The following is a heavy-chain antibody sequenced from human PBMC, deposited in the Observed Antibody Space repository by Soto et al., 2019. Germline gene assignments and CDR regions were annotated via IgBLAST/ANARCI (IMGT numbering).Heavy chain of an antibody. CDR2: ITADNGDT. V-gene: IGHV1-18*01. CDR3: ARRTLGSAIGIGDY. CDR1: GYTFTMYG. Sequence: QVQLVQSGAEVKKPGASVKVSCKTSGYTFTMYGISWVRQAPGQGLEWLGMITADNGDTKYAQKVQDRVTVTMDTSTPTAYMELRSLTSDDTAVYYCARRTLGSAIGIGDYWGQGTLVTVSS. J-gene: IGHJ4*02. D-gene: IGHD7-27*01.